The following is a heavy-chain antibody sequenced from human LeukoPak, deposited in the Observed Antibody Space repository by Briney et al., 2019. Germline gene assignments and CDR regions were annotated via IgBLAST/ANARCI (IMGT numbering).Heavy chain of an antibody. Sequence: SETLSLTCAVYGGSFSGYYWSWIRQPPGKGLEWIGEINHSGSTNYNPSLKSRVTISVDTSKNQFSLKLSSVTAADTAVYYCARVDAAGNAFDIWGQGTMVTVSS. V-gene: IGHV4-34*01. CDR1: GGSFSGYY. J-gene: IGHJ3*02. CDR2: INHSGST. CDR3: ARVDAAGNAFDI. D-gene: IGHD6-13*01.